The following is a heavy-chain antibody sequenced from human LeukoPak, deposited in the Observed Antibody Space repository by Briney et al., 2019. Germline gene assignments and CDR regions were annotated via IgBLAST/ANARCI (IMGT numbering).Heavy chain of an antibody. D-gene: IGHD6-19*01. Sequence: PGGSLRLSCAASGFTVSSNYMSWVRQAPGKGLKWVSVIYSGGSTYYADSVKGRFTISRDNSKNTLYLQMNSLRAEDTAVYYCARVGSSSGWYYFDYWGQGTLVTVSS. J-gene: IGHJ4*02. CDR2: IYSGGST. V-gene: IGHV3-53*01. CDR1: GFTVSSNY. CDR3: ARVGSSSGWYYFDY.